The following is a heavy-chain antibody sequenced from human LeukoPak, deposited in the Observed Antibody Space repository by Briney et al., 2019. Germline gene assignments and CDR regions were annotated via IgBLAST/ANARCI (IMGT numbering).Heavy chain of an antibody. Sequence: SETLSLTCAVSGASVTSNNWWWSWVRQPPGKGLEWIGEIYHSGSTNYNPSLKSRVTMSVDKSKNQFSLKLSSVTAADTAVYYCARAGDIYYYYMDVWGKGTTITVSS. CDR1: GASVTSNNW. J-gene: IGHJ6*03. CDR3: ARAGDIYYYYMDV. CDR2: IYHSGST. V-gene: IGHV4-4*02. D-gene: IGHD2-15*01.